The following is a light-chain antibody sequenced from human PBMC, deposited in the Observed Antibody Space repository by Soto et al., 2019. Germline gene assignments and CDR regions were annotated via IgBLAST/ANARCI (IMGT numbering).Light chain of an antibody. CDR2: GVS. V-gene: IGLV2-14*01. J-gene: IGLJ1*01. Sequence: QSALTQPASVSGSPGQSITISCTGTSSDVGRYNYVSWYQHHPGKAPKLMIYGVSDRPSGVSNRFSGSKSGNTASLTISGLQAEYEADYYCSSYTIINTYVFGTRTKLTVL. CDR3: SSYTIINTYV. CDR1: SSDVGRYNY.